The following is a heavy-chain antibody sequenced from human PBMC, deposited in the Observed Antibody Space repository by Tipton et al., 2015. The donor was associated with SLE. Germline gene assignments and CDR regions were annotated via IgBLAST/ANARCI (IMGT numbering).Heavy chain of an antibody. J-gene: IGHJ4*02. CDR3: ARDLYSSSPRGSFDY. V-gene: IGHV3-74*01. D-gene: IGHD6-13*01. CDR1: GFTFSNYW. Sequence: SLRLSCAASGFTFSNYWMPWVRQAPGKGLVWVSRINGDGSITSYADSVKGRFTISRDNAKNTLYLQMNSLRAEATAVYYCARDLYSSSPRGSFDYWGQGTLVTVSS. CDR2: INGDGSIT.